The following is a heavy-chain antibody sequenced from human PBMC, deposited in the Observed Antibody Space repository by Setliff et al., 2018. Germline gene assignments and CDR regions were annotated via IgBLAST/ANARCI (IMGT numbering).Heavy chain of an antibody. Sequence: GGSLRLSCAASGFTFSSYSMNWVRQAPGKGLEWVSSISSSSSYIYYADSVKGRFTISRDNAKNSLYLQMNSLRAEDTALYYCAREELWFGELASYYYYGMDVLGQGATVTVSS. CDR1: GFTFSSYS. CDR2: ISSSSSYI. CDR3: AREELWFGELASYYYYGMDV. D-gene: IGHD3-10*01. J-gene: IGHJ6*02. V-gene: IGHV3-21*01.